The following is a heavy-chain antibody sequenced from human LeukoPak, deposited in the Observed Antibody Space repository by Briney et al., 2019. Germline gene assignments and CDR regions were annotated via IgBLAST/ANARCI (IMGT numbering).Heavy chain of an antibody. CDR2: IYYSGST. V-gene: IGHV4-59*01. Sequence: SETLSLTCTVSGGSISSYYWSWIRQPPGKGLEWIGYIYYSGSTNYNPSLKSRVTISVDTSKNQFSLKLSSVTAADTAVYYCARLYYYDSGSFYNGLDSWGQGTLVTVSS. CDR1: GGSISSYY. D-gene: IGHD3-10*01. J-gene: IGHJ5*01. CDR3: ARLYYYDSGSFYNGLDS.